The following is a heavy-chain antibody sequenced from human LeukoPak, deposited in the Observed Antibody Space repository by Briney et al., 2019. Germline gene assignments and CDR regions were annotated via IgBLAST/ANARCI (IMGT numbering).Heavy chain of an antibody. D-gene: IGHD6-13*01. Sequence: GRSLRLSCAASGFTFSSYAMHWVRQAPGKGLEWVAVISYDGSNKYYAVSVKGRFTISRDNSKNTLYLQMNSLRAEDTAVYYCARDQEAGYYYYYGMDVWGQGTTVTVSS. V-gene: IGHV3-30*04. J-gene: IGHJ6*02. CDR1: GFTFSSYA. CDR2: ISYDGSNK. CDR3: ARDQEAGYYYYYGMDV.